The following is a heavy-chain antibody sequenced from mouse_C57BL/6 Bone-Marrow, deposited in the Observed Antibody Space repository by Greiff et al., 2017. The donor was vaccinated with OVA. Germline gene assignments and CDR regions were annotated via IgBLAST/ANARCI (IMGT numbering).Heavy chain of an antibody. J-gene: IGHJ3*01. D-gene: IGHD2-1*01. V-gene: IGHV1-59*01. Sequence: QVQLQQPGAELVRPGTSVKLSCKASGYTFTSYWMHWVKPRPGQGLEWIGVIDPSDSYTNYNQKFKGKATLTVDTSSSTAYMQLSSLTSEDSAVYYCARREYGNYGFAYWGQGTLVTVSA. CDR1: GYTFTSYW. CDR3: ARREYGNYGFAY. CDR2: IDPSDSYT.